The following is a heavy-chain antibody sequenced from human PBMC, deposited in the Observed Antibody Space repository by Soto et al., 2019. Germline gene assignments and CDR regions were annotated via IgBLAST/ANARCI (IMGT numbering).Heavy chain of an antibody. J-gene: IGHJ4*02. CDR2: ISTYNGNT. CDR3: AKYLTGSSRPPSYFDY. V-gene: IGHV1-18*01. D-gene: IGHD6-13*01. CDR1: NYNFTNYA. Sequence: ASVKVSCKTSNYNFTNYAITWVRQAPGQGLEWVGWISTYNGNTKSAQNLQGRVTKNTLYLQMNSLRAEDTAVYYCAKYLTGSSRPPSYFDYWGQGTLVTVSS.